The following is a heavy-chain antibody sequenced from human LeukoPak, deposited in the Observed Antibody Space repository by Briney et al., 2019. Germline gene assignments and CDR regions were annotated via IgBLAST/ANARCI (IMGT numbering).Heavy chain of an antibody. Sequence: SETLSLTCTVSGGSISSYYWSWIRQPPGKGLEWIGYIYYSGSTNYNPSLKSRVTISVDTYKNQFSLKLSSVTAADTAVYYCARADYDFWSGYSAFDYWGQGTLVTVSS. CDR1: GGSISSYY. CDR2: IYYSGST. CDR3: ARADYDFWSGYSAFDY. J-gene: IGHJ4*02. D-gene: IGHD3-3*01. V-gene: IGHV4-59*01.